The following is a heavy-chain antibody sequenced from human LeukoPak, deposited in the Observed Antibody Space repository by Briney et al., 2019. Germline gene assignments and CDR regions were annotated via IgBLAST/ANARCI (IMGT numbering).Heavy chain of an antibody. V-gene: IGHV4-34*01. Sequence: SETLTLTCAVYGGSFSGYYWSWIRQPPGKGLEWSGEIKHSGSTNYHPSLKSRATISVDTSKNQFSLKLSSVTAADTAVYYCARVRKNWNYVSYFDYWGQGTLVTVSS. D-gene: IGHD1-7*01. CDR1: GGSFSGYY. J-gene: IGHJ4*02. CDR2: IKHSGST. CDR3: ARVRKNWNYVSYFDY.